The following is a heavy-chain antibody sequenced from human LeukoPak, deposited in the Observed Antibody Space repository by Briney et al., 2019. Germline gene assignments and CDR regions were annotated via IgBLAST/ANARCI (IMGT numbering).Heavy chain of an antibody. V-gene: IGHV4-31*03. CDR3: ARYPGGYSGYEPYFDY. D-gene: IGHD5-12*01. CDR1: GVSISSGGYY. CDR2: IYYSGST. Sequence: SETLSLTCTVSGVSISSGGYYWSWIRQHPGKGLEWIRYIYYSGSTYYNPSLKSRVTISVDTSKNQFSLKLSSVTAADTAVYYCARYPGGYSGYEPYFDYWGQGTLVTVSS. J-gene: IGHJ4*02.